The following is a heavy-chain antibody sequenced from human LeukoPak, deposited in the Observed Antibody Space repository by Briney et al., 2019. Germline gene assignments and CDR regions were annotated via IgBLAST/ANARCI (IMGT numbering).Heavy chain of an antibody. CDR1: GFTLDDYA. CDR2: ISRDGGRK. Sequence: GGSLRLSCAASGFTLDDYAMHWVRHAPGKGREWVSLISRDGGRKDYADSVKGRFTISRDNSKNSLYLQMNSLRAEDTALYYCAKDSKPSYSSSWNYFDYWGQGTLVTVSS. D-gene: IGHD6-13*01. CDR3: AKDSKPSYSSSWNYFDY. V-gene: IGHV3-43D*04. J-gene: IGHJ4*02.